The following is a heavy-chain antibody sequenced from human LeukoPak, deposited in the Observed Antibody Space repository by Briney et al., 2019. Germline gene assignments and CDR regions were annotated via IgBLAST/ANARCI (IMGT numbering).Heavy chain of an antibody. J-gene: IGHJ4*02. CDR1: GFTFSSYE. V-gene: IGHV3-48*03. CDR2: ISSSGSTI. CDR3: ARYVSDSSGCNDY. D-gene: IGHD3-22*01. Sequence: GGSLTLSCAASGFTFSSYEMNWVRQAPGKGLEWVSYISSSGSTIYYADSVKGRFTISRDNAKNSLYLQMNSLRAEDTAVYYCARYVSDSSGCNDYWGQGTLVTVSS.